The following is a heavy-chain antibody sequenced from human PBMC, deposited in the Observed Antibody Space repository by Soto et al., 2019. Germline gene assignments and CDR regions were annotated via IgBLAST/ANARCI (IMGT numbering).Heavy chain of an antibody. J-gene: IGHJ6*02. CDR1: RGSMSSFS. CDR2: IYHSGRS. D-gene: IGHD3-16*01. Sequence: SETLSLTCSVSRGSMSSFSWSWIRQPPGKGLEFIGSIYHSGRSEYNPSLKHRIILSVGVSKHQLSLKLQSLKVADTAVYYCARVAMDYYDDVGSGASSDALDVWGQGTTVTVSS. V-gene: IGHV4-59*13. CDR3: ARVAMDYYDDVGSGASSDALDV.